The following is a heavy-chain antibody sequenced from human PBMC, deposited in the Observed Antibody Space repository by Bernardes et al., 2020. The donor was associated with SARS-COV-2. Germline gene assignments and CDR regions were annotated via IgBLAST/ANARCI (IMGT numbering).Heavy chain of an antibody. V-gene: IGHV1-18*01. D-gene: IGHD3-9*01. CDR3: ARSIDWLYANVQYYYGMDV. CDR1: GYTITSYG. Sequence: ASVKVSCKASGYTITSYGISWVRQAPGQGLEWMGWISAYNGNTNYAQKLQGRVTMTTDTSTSTAYMELRSLRSDDTAVYYCARSIDWLYANVQYYYGMDVWGQGTTVTVSS. CDR2: ISAYNGNT. J-gene: IGHJ6*02.